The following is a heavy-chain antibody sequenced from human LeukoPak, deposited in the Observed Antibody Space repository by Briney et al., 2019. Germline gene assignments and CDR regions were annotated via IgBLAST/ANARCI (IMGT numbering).Heavy chain of an antibody. Sequence: ASVKVSCKASGYTFTSYYLHWVRQAPGQGLEWMGIVNPSAGGTSYAQKCQARVTMTRDSSTSTVYMELSSLRSEDTAVYYCARGGGTAVAVRKSKFDDWGQGPLVTVSS. D-gene: IGHD6-19*01. CDR3: ARGGGTAVAVRKSKFDD. CDR1: GYTFTSYY. J-gene: IGHJ4*02. CDR2: VNPSAGGT. V-gene: IGHV1-46*01.